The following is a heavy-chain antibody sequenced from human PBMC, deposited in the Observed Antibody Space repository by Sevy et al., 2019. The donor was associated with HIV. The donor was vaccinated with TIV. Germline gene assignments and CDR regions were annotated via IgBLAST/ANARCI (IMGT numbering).Heavy chain of an antibody. D-gene: IGHD6-13*01. Sequence: ASVKVSCKASGYTFTGYYMHWVRQAPGQGLEWMGWINPNSGGTNYAQKFQGRVTMTRDTSISTAYMELGRLRSDDTAVYYCARPAAAGGDWFDPWGQGTLVTVPS. J-gene: IGHJ5*02. CDR3: ARPAAAGGDWFDP. V-gene: IGHV1-2*02. CDR1: GYTFTGYY. CDR2: INPNSGGT.